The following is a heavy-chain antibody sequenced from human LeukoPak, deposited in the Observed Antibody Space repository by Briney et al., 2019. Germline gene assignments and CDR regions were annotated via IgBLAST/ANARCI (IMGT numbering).Heavy chain of an antibody. Sequence: KPSETLSLTCTVSGGSISSYYWSWIRQSPGKGLEWIGEIYHSGSTNYNPSLKSRVTISVDKSKNQFSLKLSSVTAADTAVYYCARGPHCSGGSCSDYWGQGTLVTVSS. D-gene: IGHD2-15*01. CDR1: GGSISSYY. V-gene: IGHV4-59*12. CDR3: ARGPHCSGGSCSDY. J-gene: IGHJ4*02. CDR2: IYHSGST.